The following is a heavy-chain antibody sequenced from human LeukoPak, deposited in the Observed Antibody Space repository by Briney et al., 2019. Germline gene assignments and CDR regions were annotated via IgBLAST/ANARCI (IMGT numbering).Heavy chain of an antibody. CDR2: ICYSGST. D-gene: IGHD6-19*01. V-gene: IGHV4-59*01. CDR1: GGSISSYY. CDR3: ARDRRYSSGWYGIDY. Sequence: SETLSLTCTVSGGSISSYYWSWIRQPPGKGLEWIGYICYSGSTNYNPSLKSRVTISVDTSKNQFSLKLSSVTAADTAVYYCARDRRYSSGWYGIDYWGQGTLVTVSS. J-gene: IGHJ4*02.